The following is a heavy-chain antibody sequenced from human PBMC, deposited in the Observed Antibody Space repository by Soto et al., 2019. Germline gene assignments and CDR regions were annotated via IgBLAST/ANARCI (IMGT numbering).Heavy chain of an antibody. CDR1: GYTFTGHY. V-gene: IGHV1-2*02. CDR2: INPDSGGT. D-gene: IGHD3-3*01. CDR3: AIVADIVAMAWFGAVDI. J-gene: IGHJ3*02. Sequence: QVQPVQSGAEVEKPGASVKVSCKASGYTFTGHYMHWVRQALVQGLEWLGWINPDSGGTNEAQKFRDRVTLTMVASLIAAHMELISLKSAAASGCYCAIVADIVAMAWFGAVDIWGQGTVVTVSS.